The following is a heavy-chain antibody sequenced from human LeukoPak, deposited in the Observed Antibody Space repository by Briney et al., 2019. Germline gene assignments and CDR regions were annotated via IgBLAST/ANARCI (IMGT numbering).Heavy chain of an antibody. CDR3: ARDPTTVVTLPYYFDD. D-gene: IGHD4-23*01. CDR2: INHSGNT. Sequence: KTSETLSLTCAVSGGSFIGSHWNWFRQPPGKGLEWIGEINHSGNTNYNPSLKSRVTISVDTSKNQFSLKLRSVTAADTAVYYCARDPTTVVTLPYYFDDWGQGTLVTVSS. V-gene: IGHV4-34*01. J-gene: IGHJ4*02. CDR1: GGSFIGSH.